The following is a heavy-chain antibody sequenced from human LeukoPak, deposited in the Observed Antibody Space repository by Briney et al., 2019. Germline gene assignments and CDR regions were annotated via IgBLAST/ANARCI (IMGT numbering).Heavy chain of an antibody. D-gene: IGHD6-13*01. CDR1: GYTFTSYD. CDR3: AREARTYSSSWHDY. CDR2: MNPNSGNT. V-gene: IGHV1-8*03. Sequence: ASVKVSCKASGYTFTSYDINWVRQATGQGLEWMGWMNPNSGNTGYAQKFQGRVTITRNTSISTAYMELSSLRSEDTAVYYCAREARTYSSSWHDYWGQGTLVTVSS. J-gene: IGHJ4*02.